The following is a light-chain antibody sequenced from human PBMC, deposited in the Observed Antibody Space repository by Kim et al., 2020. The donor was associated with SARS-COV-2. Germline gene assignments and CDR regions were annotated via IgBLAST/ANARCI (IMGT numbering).Light chain of an antibody. CDR1: QSISSSY. CDR3: QQYGGSSYT. Sequence: EIVLTQSPGTLSLSPGDRATLSCRASQSISSSYLAWYQQKPGQAPRLLIYAASRRATGIPDRFRGSGSGTDFTLTISRLEPEDFAVYYCQQYGGSSYTFGQGTKLEIK. J-gene: IGKJ2*01. CDR2: AAS. V-gene: IGKV3-20*01.